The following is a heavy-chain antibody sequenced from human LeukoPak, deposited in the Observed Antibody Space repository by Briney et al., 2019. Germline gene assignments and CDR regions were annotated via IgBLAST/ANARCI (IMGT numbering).Heavy chain of an antibody. CDR2: IYTSGST. V-gene: IGHV4-4*07. Sequence: SETLSLTCTVSGGSISSYYWSWIRQPAGKGLEWIGRIYTSGSTNYSPSLKSRVTMSVDTSKNQFSLKLSSVTAADTAVYYCAGLYYYGSGSSFDYWGQGTLVTVSS. CDR3: AGLYYYGSGSSFDY. D-gene: IGHD3-10*01. CDR1: GGSISSYY. J-gene: IGHJ4*02.